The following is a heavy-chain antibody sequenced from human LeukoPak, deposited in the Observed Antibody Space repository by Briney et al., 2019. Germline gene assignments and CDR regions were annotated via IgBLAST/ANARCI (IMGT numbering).Heavy chain of an antibody. D-gene: IGHD6-19*01. CDR1: GFTVSSNY. CDR3: ARFVIAVGMDV. Sequence: TGGSLRLSCAASGFTVSSNYMSWARQAPGKGLEWVSVIYSGGNAHYADSVKGRFTVSRDNSKNTLYLQMNSLRDEDTAVYYCARFVIAVGMDVWGQGTTVTVSS. V-gene: IGHV3-66*01. J-gene: IGHJ6*02. CDR2: IYSGGNA.